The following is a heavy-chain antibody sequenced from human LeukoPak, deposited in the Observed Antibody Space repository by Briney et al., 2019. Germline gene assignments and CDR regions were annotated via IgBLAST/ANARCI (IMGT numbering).Heavy chain of an antibody. CDR2: ISSSSSYI. CDR3: AKARDLIVPAAFDD. Sequence: GGSLRLSCAASGFTFSSYSMNWVRQAPGKGLEWVSSISSSSSYIYYADSVKGRLTISRDNSKNTLYLQMNSLRAEDTAVYYCAKARDLIVPAAFDDWGQGTLVTVSS. J-gene: IGHJ4*02. CDR1: GFTFSSYS. V-gene: IGHV3-21*04. D-gene: IGHD2-2*01.